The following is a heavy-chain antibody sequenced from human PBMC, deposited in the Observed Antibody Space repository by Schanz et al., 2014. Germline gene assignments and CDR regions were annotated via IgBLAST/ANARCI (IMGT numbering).Heavy chain of an antibody. D-gene: IGHD6-13*01. CDR1: EFTFSSYK. J-gene: IGHJ6*02. CDR2: ISSGSSYA. Sequence: EGQLAESGGGLVQPGGSLRLSCEASEFTFSSYKMNWVRQAPGKGLEWVSDISSGSSYANYADSVKGRFTISRDNAKNSLYLQMNSLRAEDTAVYYCAREEGWGIAAAGPKHYYYGMDVWGQGTTVTVSS. CDR3: AREEGWGIAAAGPKHYYYGMDV. V-gene: IGHV3-21*05.